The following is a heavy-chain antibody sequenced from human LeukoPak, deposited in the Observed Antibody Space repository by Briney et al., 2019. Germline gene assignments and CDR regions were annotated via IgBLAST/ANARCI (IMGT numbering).Heavy chain of an antibody. CDR2: ISYDGSNK. CDR1: GFTFSSCA. V-gene: IGHV3-30*04. Sequence: GRSLRLSCAASGFTFSSCAMHWVRQAPGKGLEWVAVISYDGSNKYYADSVKGRFTISRDNSKNTLYLQMNSLRAEDTAVYYCATDNGYSYGSDYWGQGTLVTVSS. D-gene: IGHD5-18*01. J-gene: IGHJ4*02. CDR3: ATDNGYSYGSDY.